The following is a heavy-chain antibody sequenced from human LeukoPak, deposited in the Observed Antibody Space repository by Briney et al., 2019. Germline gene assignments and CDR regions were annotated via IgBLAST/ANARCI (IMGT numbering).Heavy chain of an antibody. CDR3: ARESRTTGVY. Sequence: GGSLRLSCAASGFTFSSYAMHWVRQAPGKGLEWVAVISYDGSNKYYADSVKGRFTISRDNSKNTLYLQMNSLRAEDTAVYYCARESRTTGVYWGQGTLVTVSS. CDR2: ISYDGSNK. CDR1: GFTFSSYA. J-gene: IGHJ4*02. V-gene: IGHV3-30*14. D-gene: IGHD4-11*01.